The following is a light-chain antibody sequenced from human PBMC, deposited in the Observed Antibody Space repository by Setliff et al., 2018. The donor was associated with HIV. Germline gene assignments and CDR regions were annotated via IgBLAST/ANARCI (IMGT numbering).Light chain of an antibody. CDR1: SSKIGSNT. CDR2: SNN. CDR3: AAWDGSLNVYV. V-gene: IGLV1-44*01. J-gene: IGLJ1*01. Sequence: QSVLTQPPSAYGTTGQRVTISCSGSSSKIGSNTLNWYQQLPGTAPKLLIYSNNQRPSWVPDRFSGSKSGTSASLAISGLQSEDEADYYCAAWDGSLNVYVFGTGTKVSVL.